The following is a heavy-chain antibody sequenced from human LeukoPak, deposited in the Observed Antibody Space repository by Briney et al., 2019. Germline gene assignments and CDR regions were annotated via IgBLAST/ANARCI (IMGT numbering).Heavy chain of an antibody. CDR3: VREARGYHYTYFDY. J-gene: IGHJ4*02. Sequence: GGSLRLSCTASGFTLGSHDMHWVRQSPGQGLEWVAAVSSGFHAFFADSVQGRFTVSREDARNSLYLQMNSLRAGDTAVYYCVREARGYHYTYFDYWGQGTLVAVSS. V-gene: IGHV3-13*01. D-gene: IGHD5-18*01. CDR2: VSSGFHA. CDR1: GFTLGSHD.